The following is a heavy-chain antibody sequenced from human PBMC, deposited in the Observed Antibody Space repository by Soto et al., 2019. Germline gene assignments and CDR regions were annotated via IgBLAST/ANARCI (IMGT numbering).Heavy chain of an antibody. V-gene: IGHV4-39*01. CDR1: GGSISSSSYY. Sequence: SETLSLTCTVSGGSISSSSYYWGWIRQPPGKGLEWIGSIYYSGSTYYNPSLKSRVTISVDTSKNQFSLKLSSVTAADTAVYYCARQSGYCSSTSCYVDYWGQGTLVTVSS. CDR2: IYYSGST. D-gene: IGHD2-2*01. J-gene: IGHJ4*02. CDR3: ARQSGYCSSTSCYVDY.